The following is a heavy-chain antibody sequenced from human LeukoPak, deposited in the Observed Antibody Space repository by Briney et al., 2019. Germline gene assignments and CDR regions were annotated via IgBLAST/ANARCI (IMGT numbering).Heavy chain of an antibody. V-gene: IGHV3-48*03. D-gene: IGHD3-10*01. Sequence: GGSLRLSCAASGFTFSSYEMSWVRQAPGKGLEWISYITNSGSTIFYADSVKGRFTISRDNAESSLYLQMNSLRAEDTAVYYCARDRGLVRENMGYYLDVWGKGTTVTISS. CDR2: ITNSGSTI. J-gene: IGHJ6*03. CDR1: GFTFSSYE. CDR3: ARDRGLVRENMGYYLDV.